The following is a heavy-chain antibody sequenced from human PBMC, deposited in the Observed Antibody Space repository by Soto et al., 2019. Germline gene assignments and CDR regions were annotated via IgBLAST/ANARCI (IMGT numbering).Heavy chain of an antibody. D-gene: IGHD1-1*01. CDR2: ISYDGSNK. Sequence: GGSLRLSCAASGFTFSSYGMHWVRQAPGKGLEWVAVISYDGSNKYYADSVKGRFTISRDNSKNTLYLQMNSLRAEDTAVYYCAKDPGGSFGYWGQGTLVTVSS. CDR1: GFTFSSYG. J-gene: IGHJ4*02. V-gene: IGHV3-30*18. CDR3: AKDPGGSFGY.